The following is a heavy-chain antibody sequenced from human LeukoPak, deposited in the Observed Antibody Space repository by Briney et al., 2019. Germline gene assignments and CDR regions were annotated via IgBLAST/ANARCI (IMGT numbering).Heavy chain of an antibody. V-gene: IGHV1-2*02. D-gene: IGHD6-13*01. CDR2: INPNSGDT. CDR1: GYTFTGYY. CDR3: ARKATGQYGTDV. J-gene: IGHJ6*02. Sequence: GASVKVSCKASGYTFTGYYMHWVRQAPGQGLEWMGWINPNSGDTNYAQKFQGRVTLTGDTSINTVYMELSRLRFDDTAVYYCARKATGQYGTDVWGQGTTVTVSS.